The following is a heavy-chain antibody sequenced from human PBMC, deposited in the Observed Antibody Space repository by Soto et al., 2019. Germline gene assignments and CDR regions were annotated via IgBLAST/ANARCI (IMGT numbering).Heavy chain of an antibody. V-gene: IGHV3-23*01. CDR3: ARLGSSSWSFDP. CDR2: ISGSGGST. Sequence: GGSLRLSCAASGFTFSSYAMSWVRQAPGKGLEWVSAISGSGGSTYYADSVKGRFTISVDTSKNQFSLKLSSVTAADTAVYYCARLGSSSWSFDPWGQGTLVTVSS. CDR1: GFTFSSYA. D-gene: IGHD6-13*01. J-gene: IGHJ5*02.